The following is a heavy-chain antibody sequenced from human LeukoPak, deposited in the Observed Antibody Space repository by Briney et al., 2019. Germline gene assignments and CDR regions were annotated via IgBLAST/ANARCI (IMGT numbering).Heavy chain of an antibody. CDR3: ARSGYSYGLGDYYYGMDV. Sequence: ASVKVSCKASGYTFTSYGISWVRQAPGQGLEWMGWISAYNGNTNYAQKLQGRVTLTTDTSTSTAYMELRSLRSDDTAIYYCARSGYSYGLGDYYYGMDVWGQGTTVTVSS. CDR2: ISAYNGNT. CDR1: GYTFTSYG. V-gene: IGHV1-18*01. D-gene: IGHD5-18*01. J-gene: IGHJ6*02.